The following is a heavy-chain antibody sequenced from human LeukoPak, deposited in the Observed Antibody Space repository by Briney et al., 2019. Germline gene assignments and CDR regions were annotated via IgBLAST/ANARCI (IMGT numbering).Heavy chain of an antibody. CDR2: IGTAGDT. Sequence: GGSLRLSCAASGFTFSSYDMHWVRQATGKGLEWVSAIGTAGDTYYPGSVKGRFTISRENAKNSLYLQMNSLRAGDTAVYYCARVGATNGAFDIWGQGTMVTVSS. J-gene: IGHJ3*02. CDR3: ARVGATNGAFDI. D-gene: IGHD1-26*01. V-gene: IGHV3-13*01. CDR1: GFTFSSYD.